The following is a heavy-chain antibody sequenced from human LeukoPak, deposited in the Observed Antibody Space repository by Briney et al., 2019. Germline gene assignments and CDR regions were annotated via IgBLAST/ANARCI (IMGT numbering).Heavy chain of an antibody. Sequence: ASVKVSCKGSGSTFTVYYMHWVRQAPGQGLEWMGWINPNSGGTNYAQKFQGRVTMTRDTSISTAYMELSRLRSDDTAVYYCARGGLSRKQLLVRCYFDYWGQGTLVTVSS. CDR2: INPNSGGT. J-gene: IGHJ4*02. D-gene: IGHD3-16*01. CDR1: GSTFTVYY. V-gene: IGHV1-2*02. CDR3: ARGGLSRKQLLVRCYFDY.